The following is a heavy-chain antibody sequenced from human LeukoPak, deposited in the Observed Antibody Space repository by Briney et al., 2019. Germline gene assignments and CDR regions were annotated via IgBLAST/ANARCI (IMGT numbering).Heavy chain of an antibody. CDR3: AKARVGAGTFGI. V-gene: IGHV3-23*01. CDR2: ISGSGGST. D-gene: IGHD1-26*01. J-gene: IGHJ3*02. CDR1: GFTFSNYA. Sequence: GGSLRLSCAASGFTFSNYAMGWVRQAPGKGLEWVSAISGSGGSTYYADSVKGRFTISRDNSKNTLYLQMNSLRAEDTAVYYCAKARVGAGTFGIWGQGTMVTVSS.